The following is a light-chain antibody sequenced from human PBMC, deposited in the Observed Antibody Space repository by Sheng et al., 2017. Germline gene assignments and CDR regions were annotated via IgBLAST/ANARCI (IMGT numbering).Light chain of an antibody. Sequence: SASVGDRVTIICRASQNIRTWLAWYQHKPGKAPNLLIYKASDLQTGVPSRFSGSGSGTEFTLTISNLQPDDFATYYCQQYETYPYSFGQGTTVEIK. V-gene: IGKV1-5*03. CDR1: QNIRTW. CDR3: QQYETYPYS. J-gene: IGKJ2*03. CDR2: KAS.